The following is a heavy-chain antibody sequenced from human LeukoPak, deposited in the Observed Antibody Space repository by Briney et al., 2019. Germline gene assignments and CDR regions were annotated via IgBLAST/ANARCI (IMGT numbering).Heavy chain of an antibody. CDR1: GFTFSDYY. Sequence: GGSLGLSCAASGFTFSDYYMSWIRQAPGKGLEWVSYISSSGSTIYYADSVKGRFTISRDNAKNSLYLQMNSLKTEDTAVYYCTTEYNFNYYDSSGYYYWGQGTLVTVSS. J-gene: IGHJ4*02. CDR3: TTEYNFNYYDSSGYYY. CDR2: ISSSGSTI. V-gene: IGHV3-11*01. D-gene: IGHD3-22*01.